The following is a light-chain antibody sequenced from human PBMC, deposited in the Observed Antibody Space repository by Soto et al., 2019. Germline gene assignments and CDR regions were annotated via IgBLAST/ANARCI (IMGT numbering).Light chain of an antibody. V-gene: IGKV3-15*01. CDR3: QQYNNWPT. CDR1: QSVSSN. CDR2: GAS. J-gene: IGKJ1*01. Sequence: EIVMTQSPATLSVSPGERATLSCRAGQSVSSNLAWYQQKPGQAPRLLIYGASTRATDIPARFSGSGSGTEFTLTISSLQSEDFAVYYCQQYNNWPTFGQGTKVDIK.